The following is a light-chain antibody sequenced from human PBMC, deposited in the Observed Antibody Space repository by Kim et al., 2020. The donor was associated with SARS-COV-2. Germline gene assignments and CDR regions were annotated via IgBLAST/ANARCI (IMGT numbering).Light chain of an antibody. CDR2: EVS. CDR3: LQSTKHPLT. V-gene: IGKV2D-29*01. Sequence: DIVMTQTPLSLSVTPGQPASISCKSSQSLLHSDGRTYLYWYLHKAGQPPQLLIFEVSNRFFGVPDRFRGSGSGTDFTLKISRVEAEDVEVYYCLQSTKHPLTFGQGTRLEIK. J-gene: IGKJ5*01. CDR1: QSLLHSDGRTY.